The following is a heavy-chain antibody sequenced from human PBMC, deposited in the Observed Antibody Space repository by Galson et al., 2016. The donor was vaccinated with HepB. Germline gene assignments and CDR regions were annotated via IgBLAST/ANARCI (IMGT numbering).Heavy chain of an antibody. CDR2: IFSSGSA. D-gene: IGHD6-25*01. Sequence: SETLSLTCTVSGGSMSSFYWSWIRQPPCRGLEYIGNIFSSGSARYNPSLKSRVSMSVDTPKNQFSLRLDSMTAADTAVYYCARRRAAAGHAFHFYGMDVWGQGTTVTVSS. V-gene: IGHV4-59*08. CDR1: GGSMSSFY. CDR3: ARRRAAAGHAFHFYGMDV. J-gene: IGHJ6*02.